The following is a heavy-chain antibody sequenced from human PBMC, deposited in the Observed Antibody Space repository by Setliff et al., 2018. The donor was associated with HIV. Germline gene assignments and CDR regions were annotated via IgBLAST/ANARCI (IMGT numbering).Heavy chain of an antibody. CDR2: IIPIFSTA. Sequence: GASVKVSCKASGGTFSSYAISWVRQAPGQGLEWVGGIIPIFSTANYAQKFQGRVTIAADESTNTAYMELISLRSEDTAVYYCARVAPTVVTLGDYYFDYWGQGTLVTVSS. J-gene: IGHJ4*02. D-gene: IGHD4-17*01. V-gene: IGHV1-69*13. CDR3: ARVAPTVVTLGDYYFDY. CDR1: GGTFSSYA.